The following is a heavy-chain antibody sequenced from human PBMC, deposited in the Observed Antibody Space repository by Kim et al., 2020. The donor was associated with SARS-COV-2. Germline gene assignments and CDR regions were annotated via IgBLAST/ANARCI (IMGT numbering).Heavy chain of an antibody. J-gene: IGHJ4*02. CDR2: GIT. D-gene: IGHD5-12*01. V-gene: IGHV3-23*01. CDR3: AKGHVAC. Sequence: GITYYTESVQGRFTISRDNSKNTLYLQMNSRRPEDTAVYYCAKGHVACWGQGTQVTVSS.